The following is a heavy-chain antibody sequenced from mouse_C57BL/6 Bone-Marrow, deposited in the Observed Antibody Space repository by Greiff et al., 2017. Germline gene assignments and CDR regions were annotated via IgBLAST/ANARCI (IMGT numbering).Heavy chain of an antibody. J-gene: IGHJ2*01. CDR2: IDPANGNT. CDR1: GYNIKNTY. CDR3: AIIITTVVAAYFDY. Sequence: EVQLQESVAELVRPGASVKLSCTASGYNIKNTYMHWVKQRPEQGLEWIGRIDPANGNTKYDPKFQGKATITADTSSNTAYMQLSSLTSEDTAIYYCAIIITTVVAAYFDYWGQGTTLTVSS. V-gene: IGHV14-3*01. D-gene: IGHD1-1*01.